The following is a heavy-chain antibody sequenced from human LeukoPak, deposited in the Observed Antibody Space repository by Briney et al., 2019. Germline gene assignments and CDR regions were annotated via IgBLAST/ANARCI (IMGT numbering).Heavy chain of an antibody. CDR3: ASDRG. CDR2: IKQDGSER. J-gene: IGHJ4*02. V-gene: IGHV3-7*05. Sequence: GRSLRLSCVASGFTFSNYWMTWVRQAPGKGLEWVANIKQDGSERNYVDPVKGRFTISRDNARNSLYLQMNSLRAEDTAVYYCASDRGWGQGTLVTVSS. CDR1: GFTFSNYW. D-gene: IGHD1-26*01.